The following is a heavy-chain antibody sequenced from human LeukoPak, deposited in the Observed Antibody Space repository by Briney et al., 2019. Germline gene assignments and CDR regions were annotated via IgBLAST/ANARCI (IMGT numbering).Heavy chain of an antibody. J-gene: IGHJ4*02. Sequence: ASVKVSCKASGYTFTGYYIHWVRQAPGQGLEWMGWINPHSGGTNYAQKFQGGVTMTRDTSITTAYMELSSLRSDDTAVYYCARDVGEYCSSTNCYASHYWGQGTLVAVSS. D-gene: IGHD2-2*01. CDR3: ARDVGEYCSSTNCYASHY. V-gene: IGHV1-2*02. CDR1: GYTFTGYY. CDR2: INPHSGGT.